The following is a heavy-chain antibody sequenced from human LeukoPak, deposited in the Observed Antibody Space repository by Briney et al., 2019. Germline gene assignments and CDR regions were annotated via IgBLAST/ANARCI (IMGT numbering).Heavy chain of an antibody. J-gene: IGHJ3*02. CDR2: IIPIFGTA. V-gene: IGHV1-69*05. D-gene: IGHD3-22*01. CDR1: GGTFSSYA. Sequence: SVKVSCKASGGTFSSYAISWVRQAPGQGLEWMGGIIPIFGTANYAQKFQGRVTITTDESTSTAYMELSSLRSEDTAVYYCARGRVTMIVVVITIDAFDIWGQGTLVTVSS. CDR3: ARGRVTMIVVVITIDAFDI.